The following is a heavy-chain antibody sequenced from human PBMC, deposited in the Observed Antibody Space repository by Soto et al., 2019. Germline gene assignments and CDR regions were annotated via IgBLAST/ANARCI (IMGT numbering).Heavy chain of an antibody. J-gene: IGHJ4*02. CDR3: ARGQTAGTLVYFDY. D-gene: IGHD6-13*01. CDR2: IYYSGST. Sequence: PSETLSLTCTVSGGSITSYYWSWIRQPPGKGLEWIGYIYYSGSTNYNPSLKSRVTISVDTSKNQFSLKLSLKLSSVTAADTAGYYCARGQTAGTLVYFDYWGQGTLVTVSS. CDR1: GGSITSYY. V-gene: IGHV4-59*01.